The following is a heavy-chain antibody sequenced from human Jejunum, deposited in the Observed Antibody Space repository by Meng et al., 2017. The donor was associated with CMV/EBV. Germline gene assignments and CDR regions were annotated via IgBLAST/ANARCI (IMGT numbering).Heavy chain of an antibody. J-gene: IGHJ4*02. CDR1: GFGFSYYW. V-gene: IGHV3-74*01. CDR3: ASSATKSVAVAAN. D-gene: IGHD6-19*01. Sequence: EVQLVESGACLVQPGGPLRLSCAASGFGFSYYWMHLVRQAPGKGLVWVSRINSDGTFTKYADSVKGRCTISRDNSKNTLYLQMKSLRVEDTALYYCASSATKSVAVAANWGQGTLVTVSS. CDR2: INSDGTFT.